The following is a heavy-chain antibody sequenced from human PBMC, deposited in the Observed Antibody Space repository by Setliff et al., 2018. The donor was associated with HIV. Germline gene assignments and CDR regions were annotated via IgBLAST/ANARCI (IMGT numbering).Heavy chain of an antibody. D-gene: IGHD3-10*01. V-gene: IGHV1-2*02. J-gene: IGHJ4*02. CDR2: INPNSGGT. CDR3: ARVLSVTMIRGAHGY. CDR1: GYRFTDYY. Sequence: GASVKVSCKASGYRFTDYYIHWVRQAPGQGLEWMGWINPNSGGTNYAQKFQGRVTMTRDTSTRTVYMELSSLTSDDTAVYFCARVLSVTMIRGAHGYWGQGTLVTVSS.